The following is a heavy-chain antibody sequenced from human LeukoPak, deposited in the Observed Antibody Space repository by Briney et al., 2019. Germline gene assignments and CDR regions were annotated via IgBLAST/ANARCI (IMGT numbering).Heavy chain of an antibody. V-gene: IGHV3-53*01. CDR1: GFTFSDHN. CDR3: ARMSGYYGSGNYYTDGVWFDP. D-gene: IGHD3-10*01. Sequence: GGSLRLSCAASGFTFSDHNMDWVRQAPGKGLEWVSVMYSGGSTSYADSVKGRFTISRDNSKNTLYLQMNSLRAEDTAVYYCARMSGYYGSGNYYTDGVWFDPWGQGTLVTVSS. CDR2: MYSGGST. J-gene: IGHJ5*02.